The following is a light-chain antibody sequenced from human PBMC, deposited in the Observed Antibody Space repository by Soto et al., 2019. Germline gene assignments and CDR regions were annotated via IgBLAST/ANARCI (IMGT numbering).Light chain of an antibody. J-gene: IGKJ4*01. CDR1: QSISSN. CDR3: QQYNNWPRT. Sequence: EIEMTQSPATLSVSPGERATLSCRASQSISSNLVWYQQKPGQAPRLLIYGASTRATGVPARFSGSGSGTEFTLTISSLQSEDFAVYYCQQYNNWPRTFGGGTKVEIK. V-gene: IGKV3-15*01. CDR2: GAS.